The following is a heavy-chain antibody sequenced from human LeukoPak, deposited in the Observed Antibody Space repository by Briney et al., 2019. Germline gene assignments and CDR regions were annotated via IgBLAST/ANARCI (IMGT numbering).Heavy chain of an antibody. CDR1: GGSFSGYY. CDR3: ARVSSGSSEEDYYYYMDV. V-gene: IGHV4-34*01. J-gene: IGHJ6*03. CDR2: INHSGST. Sequence: SETLSLTCAVYGGSFSGYYWSWIRQPPGKGLEWIGEINHSGSTNYNPSLKSRVTISVDTPKNQFSLKLSSVTAADTAVYYCARVSSGSSEEDYYYYMDVWGKGTTVTVSS. D-gene: IGHD1-26*01.